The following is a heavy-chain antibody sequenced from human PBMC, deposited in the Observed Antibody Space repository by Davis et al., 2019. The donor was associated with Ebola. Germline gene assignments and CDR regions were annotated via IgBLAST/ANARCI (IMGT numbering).Heavy chain of an antibody. CDR1: GDSISNYY. CDR3: ARHDDY. J-gene: IGHJ4*02. V-gene: IGHV4-59*01. Sequence: SETLSPTCSVSGDSISNYYWSWVRQPPGKGLEYIGYIYKSGDTNYNPSLKSRVTIALNTPKNQFSLNLSSVTAADTAVYYCARHDDYWGQGTLVTVSS. CDR2: IYKSGDT.